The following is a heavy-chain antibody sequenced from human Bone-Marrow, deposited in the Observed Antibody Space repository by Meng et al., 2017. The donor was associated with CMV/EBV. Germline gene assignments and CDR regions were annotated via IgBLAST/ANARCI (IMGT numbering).Heavy chain of an antibody. Sequence: ASVKVSCKASGYTFTSYGISWVRQAPGQGLEWMGWISAYNGNTNYAQKLQGRVTMTTDTSTSTAYMELRSLRSEDTAVYYCARVWGMDSSPSPYYYYGMDVWGQGTTVTVSS. D-gene: IGHD6-6*01. V-gene: IGHV1-18*01. J-gene: IGHJ6*02. CDR2: ISAYNGNT. CDR1: GYTFTSYG. CDR3: ARVWGMDSSPSPYYYYGMDV.